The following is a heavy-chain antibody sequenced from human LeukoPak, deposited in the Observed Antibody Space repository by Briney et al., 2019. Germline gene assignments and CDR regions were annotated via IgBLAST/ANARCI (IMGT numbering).Heavy chain of an antibody. J-gene: IGHJ6*03. CDR1: GYTFTSYD. CDR2: MNPNSGNT. CDR3: ARVQLWSPYYYYYYMDV. Sequence: GPVKVSCKASGYTFTSYDINWVRQATGQGLEWMGWMNPNSGNTGYAQKSQGRVTITRNTSISTAYMELSSLRSEDTAVYYCARVQLWSPYYYYYYMDVWGKGTTVTVSS. D-gene: IGHD5-18*01. V-gene: IGHV1-8*03.